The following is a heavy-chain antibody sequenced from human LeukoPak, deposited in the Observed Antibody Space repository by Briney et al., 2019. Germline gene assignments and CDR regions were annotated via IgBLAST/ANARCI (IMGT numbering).Heavy chain of an antibody. CDR3: AHRLEYNSGWNEGWFDP. V-gene: IGHV2-5*08. J-gene: IGHJ5*02. CDR1: GFSLSTSEMC. Sequence: SGPALVKPTQTLTLTCTFSGFSLSTSEMCVSWIRQPPGKALEWLALIYWDDDKRYSPSLKSRLTITKDTSKNQVVLTMTNMDPVDTATYYCAHRLEYNSGWNEGWFDPWGQGTLVTVSS. D-gene: IGHD6-19*01. CDR2: IYWDDDK.